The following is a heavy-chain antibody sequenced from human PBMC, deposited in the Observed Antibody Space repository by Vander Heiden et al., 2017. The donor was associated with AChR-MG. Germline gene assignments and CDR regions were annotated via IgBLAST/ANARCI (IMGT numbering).Heavy chain of an antibody. CDR2: INHSGST. V-gene: IGHV4-34*01. CDR1: GGSFSGYY. CDR3: ARGLEWLLYGMGGWFDP. J-gene: IGHJ5*02. Sequence: QVQLQQWGAGLLKPSETLSLTRAVYGGSFSGYYWSWIRQPPGKGLEWIGEINHSGSTNYNPSLKSRVTISVDTSKNQFSLKLSSVTAADTAVYYCARGLEWLLYGMGGWFDPWGQGTLVTVSS. D-gene: IGHD3-3*01.